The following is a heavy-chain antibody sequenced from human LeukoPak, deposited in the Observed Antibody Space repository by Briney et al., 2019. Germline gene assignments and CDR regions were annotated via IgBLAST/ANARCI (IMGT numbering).Heavy chain of an antibody. CDR3: VRADPKKTAMADY. V-gene: IGHV3-21*01. J-gene: IGHJ4*02. Sequence: GGSLRLSCAASGFTFSSYSMNWVHQAPGKGLEWVSAISGSSSYIYYADSVKGRFTISRDNAKNSLYLQMNSLRVEDTAVYYCVRADPKKTAMADYWGQGTLVAVSS. CDR2: ISGSSSYI. CDR1: GFTFSSYS. D-gene: IGHD5-18*01.